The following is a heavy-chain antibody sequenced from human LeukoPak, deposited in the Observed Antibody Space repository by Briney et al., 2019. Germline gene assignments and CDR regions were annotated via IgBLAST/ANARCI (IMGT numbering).Heavy chain of an antibody. CDR1: GFTSSIYA. CDR3: AKAHDSSSWVFDY. V-gene: IGHV3-30-3*02. CDR2: LSYDGGNK. Sequence: GGSLRLSCAASGFTSSIYAMHWGRPAPGKGLEWVAFLSYDGGNKYYADSVKGQFTISRYNSKNTLYLQMNTLRTEDTAVYYCAKAHDSSSWVFDYWGQGTLVTVSS. D-gene: IGHD6-13*01. J-gene: IGHJ4*02.